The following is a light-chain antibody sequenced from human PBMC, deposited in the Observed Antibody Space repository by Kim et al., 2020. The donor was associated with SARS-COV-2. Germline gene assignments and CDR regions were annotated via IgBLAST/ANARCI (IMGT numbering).Light chain of an antibody. V-gene: IGKV3-15*01. CDR2: GAT. CDR1: QCMSGN. CDR3: QQYNNWPPVA. J-gene: IGKJ2*01. Sequence: VSPGETATPPCQPSQCMSGNLPWYQQRPGQTPSLLLYGATSRATGVPVRFSGSQSGTEFNLTISRLQAADSAVYYCQQYNNWPPVAFGQGTRLEI.